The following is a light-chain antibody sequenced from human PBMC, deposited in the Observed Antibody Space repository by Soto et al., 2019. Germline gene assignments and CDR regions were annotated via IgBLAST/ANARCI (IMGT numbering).Light chain of an antibody. J-gene: IGLJ2*01. CDR3: AAWDDSLEV. Sequence: QSVLTQPPSASGTHGQRVTISCSGSSSNIGSNYVYWYQQLPGTAPKLLIYRNNQRPSGVPDRFSGSKSGTSASLAISGLRSEDEADYYCAAWDDSLEVFGGGTQLTVL. CDR1: SSNIGSNY. CDR2: RNN. V-gene: IGLV1-47*01.